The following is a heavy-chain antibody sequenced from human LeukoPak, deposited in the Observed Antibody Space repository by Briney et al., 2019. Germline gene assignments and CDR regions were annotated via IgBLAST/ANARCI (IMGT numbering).Heavy chain of an antibody. CDR3: ARQKQWEPHFDY. J-gene: IGHJ4*02. CDR2: ISSSGSTI. D-gene: IGHD1-26*01. Sequence: PGGSLRLSXAASGFTFSSYEMNWVRQAPGKGLEWVSYISSSGSTIYYADSVKGRFTISRDNAKNSLYLQMNSLRAEDTAVYYCARQKQWEPHFDYWGQRTLVTVSS. V-gene: IGHV3-48*03. CDR1: GFTFSSYE.